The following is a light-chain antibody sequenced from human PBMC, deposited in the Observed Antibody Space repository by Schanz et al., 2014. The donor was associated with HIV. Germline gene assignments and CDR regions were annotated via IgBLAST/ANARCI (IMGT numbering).Light chain of an antibody. Sequence: QLVLTQSPSASASLGASVKLTCTLDSGHRTYAIAWHQQQPEKGPRYLMNLNSDGSHSKGDGIPDRFSGSSSGADRYLTISSLQSEDEADYYCQTWGTGIVVFGGGTKLTVL. CDR3: QTWGTGIVV. J-gene: IGLJ2*01. V-gene: IGLV4-69*02. CDR1: SGHRTYA. CDR2: LNSDGSH.